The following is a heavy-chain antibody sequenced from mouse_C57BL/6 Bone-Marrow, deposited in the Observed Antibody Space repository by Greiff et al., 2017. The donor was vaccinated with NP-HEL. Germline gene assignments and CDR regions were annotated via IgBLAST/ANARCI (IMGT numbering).Heavy chain of an antibody. Sequence: EVKLVESGGGLVKPGGSLKLSCAASGFTFSDYGMHWVRQAPEKGLAWVAYISSGSSTIYYADTVKGRFTISRDNAKNTLFLQMTSLRSEDTAMYYCASEVKGYWGQGTTLTVSS. CDR2: ISSGSSTI. J-gene: IGHJ2*01. D-gene: IGHD2-1*01. V-gene: IGHV5-17*01. CDR1: GFTFSDYG. CDR3: ASEVKGY.